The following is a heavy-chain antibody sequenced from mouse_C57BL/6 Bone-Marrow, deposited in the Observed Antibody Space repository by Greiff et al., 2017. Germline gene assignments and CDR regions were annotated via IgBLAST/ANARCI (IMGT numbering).Heavy chain of an antibody. D-gene: IGHD2-1*01. Sequence: DVHLVESGGGLVKPGGSLKLSCAASGFTFSDYGMHWVRQAPEKGLEWVAYISSGSSTIYYADTVKGRFTISRDNAKNTLFLQMTSLRSEDTDMYYCAVDLLDYWGQGTTLTVSA. J-gene: IGHJ2*01. CDR3: AVDLLDY. CDR2: ISSGSSTI. CDR1: GFTFSDYG. V-gene: IGHV5-17*01.